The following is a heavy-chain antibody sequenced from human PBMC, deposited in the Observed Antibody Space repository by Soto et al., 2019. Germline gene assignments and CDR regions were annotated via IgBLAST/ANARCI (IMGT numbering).Heavy chain of an antibody. CDR2: IYTSGST. CDR1: GGSISSYY. V-gene: IGHV4-4*07. Sequence: PSETLSLTCTVSGGSISSYYWSWIRQPAGKGLGWIGRIYTSGSTNYNPSLKSRVTMSVDTSKNQFSLKLSSVTAADTAVYYCARDPYFVYGMDVWGQGTTVTVSS. CDR3: ARDPYFVYGMDV. D-gene: IGHD3-9*01. J-gene: IGHJ6*02.